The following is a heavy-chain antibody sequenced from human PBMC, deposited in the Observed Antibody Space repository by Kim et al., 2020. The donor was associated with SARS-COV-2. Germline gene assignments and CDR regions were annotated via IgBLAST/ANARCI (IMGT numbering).Heavy chain of an antibody. Sequence: GESLKISCAASGFTFSVSAMHWVRQASGKGLEWVGRIADKANSYATAYAASVKGRFTISRDDSKNTAYLQMNSLKTEDTAVYYCTRRFGNGWNFDYWGQGALVTVSS. CDR1: GFTFSVSA. CDR3: TRRFGNGWNFDY. V-gene: IGHV3-73*01. D-gene: IGHD6-19*01. J-gene: IGHJ4*02. CDR2: IADKANSYAT.